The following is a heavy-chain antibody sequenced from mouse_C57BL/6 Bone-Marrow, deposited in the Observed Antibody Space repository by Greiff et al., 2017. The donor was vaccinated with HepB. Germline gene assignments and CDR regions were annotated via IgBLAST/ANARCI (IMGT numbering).Heavy chain of an antibody. CDR2: INPSSGYT. CDR1: GYTFTSYW. CDR3: ARGDDYAMDY. V-gene: IGHV1-7*01. J-gene: IGHJ4*01. D-gene: IGHD3-3*01. Sequence: VQLQQSGAELAKPGASVKLSCKASGYTFTSYWMHWVKQRPGQGLEWIGYINPSSGYTKYNQKFKDKATLTADKSSNTAYMQLSSLTYEDSAVYYCARGDDYAMDYWGQGTSVTVSS.